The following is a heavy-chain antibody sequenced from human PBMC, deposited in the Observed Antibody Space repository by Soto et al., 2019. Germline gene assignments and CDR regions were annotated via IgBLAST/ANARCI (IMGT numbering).Heavy chain of an antibody. Sequence: PSETLSLTCAVSGGSISSSNWWSWVRQPPGKGLEWIGEIYHSGSTNYNPSLKSRVTISVDKSKNQSSLKLSSVTAADTAVYYCARDQMVRGVDRTGIDYWGQGTLVTVS. J-gene: IGHJ4*02. V-gene: IGHV4-4*02. CDR2: IYHSGST. D-gene: IGHD3-10*01. CDR1: GGSISSSNW. CDR3: ARDQMVRGVDRTGIDY.